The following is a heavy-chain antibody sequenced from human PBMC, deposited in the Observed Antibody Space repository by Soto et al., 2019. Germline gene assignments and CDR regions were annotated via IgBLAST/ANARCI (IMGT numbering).Heavy chain of an antibody. V-gene: IGHV3-23*01. J-gene: IGHJ6*03. CDR3: AKVGGYCSGCSCPLVVGNDSVASYYDMAV. CDR1: GFTFSSYT. Sequence: EVQLLESGGGLVQPGVSLRLSCAASGFTFSSYTRSWVRQAPGKGLEWVSAISGSGGSTYYADSVKGRFTISRDISKNSLYLQMNILRDEDTAVYYCAKVGGYCSGCSCPLVVGNDSVASYYDMAVWGKGTTVTVSS. D-gene: IGHD2-15*01. CDR2: ISGSGGST.